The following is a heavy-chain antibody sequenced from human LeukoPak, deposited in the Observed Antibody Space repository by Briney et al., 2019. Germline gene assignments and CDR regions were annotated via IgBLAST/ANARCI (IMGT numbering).Heavy chain of an antibody. J-gene: IGHJ6*02. V-gene: IGHV1-8*01. D-gene: IGHD2-2*01. CDR1: GYTFTSYD. CDR3: ARGRVVPAALVNYYYYYGMDV. CDR2: MNPNSGNT. Sequence: ASVKVSCKASGYTFTSYDINWVRQATGQGLEWMGWMNPNSGNTGYAQKFQGRVTMTRNTSISTAYMELSSLRSEDTAVYYCARGRVVPAALVNYYYYYGMDVWGQGTTVTVSS.